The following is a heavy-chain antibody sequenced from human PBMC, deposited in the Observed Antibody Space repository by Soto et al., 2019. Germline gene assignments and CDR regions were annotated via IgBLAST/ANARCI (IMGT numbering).Heavy chain of an antibody. J-gene: IGHJ6*02. CDR2: IYYSGST. Sequence: SETLSLTCTVSGGSISSGGYYWCWIRQHPGKGLEWIGYIYYSGSTYYNPSLKSRVTISVDTSKNQFSLKLSSVTAADTAVYYFARDKYSGYDLNYYYGMDVWGQGTTDTVSS. CDR1: GGSISSGGYY. D-gene: IGHD5-12*01. CDR3: ARDKYSGYDLNYYYGMDV. V-gene: IGHV4-31*03.